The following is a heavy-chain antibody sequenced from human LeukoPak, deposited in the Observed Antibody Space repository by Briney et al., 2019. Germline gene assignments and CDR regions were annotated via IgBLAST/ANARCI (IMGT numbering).Heavy chain of an antibody. J-gene: IGHJ3*02. CDR2: ISSSISVI. Sequence: GGSLRLSCAASGFTFSSYSMNWVRQAPGKGQEWVSYISSSISVIYYADSVKGRFTISRDNAKNSLYLQMNSLRDEDTAVYYCARDQYSGHWYYALDIWGQGTMVTVSS. CDR3: ARDQYSGHWYYALDI. V-gene: IGHV3-48*02. D-gene: IGHD6-19*01. CDR1: GFTFSSYS.